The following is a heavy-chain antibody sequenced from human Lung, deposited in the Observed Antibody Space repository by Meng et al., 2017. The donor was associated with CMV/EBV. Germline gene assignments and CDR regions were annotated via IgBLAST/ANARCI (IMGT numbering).Heavy chain of an antibody. CDR3: ARGGYQLLVYYYFYGMDL. J-gene: IGHJ6*02. CDR1: GCTFSCYA. D-gene: IGHD2-2*01. V-gene: IGHV1-69*05. CDR2: INPIFGTA. Sequence: SVXVSXXASGCTFSCYAMSWVRQAPGQGLEWMGGINPIFGTANYAQKFQGRVTITTDESTITAYMELSSRRSEDKAVYYCARGGYQLLVYYYFYGMDLWGQGTWVTVSS.